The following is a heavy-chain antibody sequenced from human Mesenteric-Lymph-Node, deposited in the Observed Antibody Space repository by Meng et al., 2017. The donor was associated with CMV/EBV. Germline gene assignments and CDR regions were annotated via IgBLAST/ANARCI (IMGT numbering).Heavy chain of an antibody. J-gene: IGHJ4*02. CDR1: AYSFTSYG. CDR3: ARDRSRGGSTAGTY. D-gene: IGHD1-26*01. Sequence: SAYSFTSYGIRCVRQAPGHPLEWLGWISAYNRNPNSAQKLPVRVTITTSTSTSTAYLALRSLTSADTAVYYCARDRSRGGSTAGTYWGQGTLVTVSS. CDR2: ISAYNRNP. V-gene: IGHV1-18*04.